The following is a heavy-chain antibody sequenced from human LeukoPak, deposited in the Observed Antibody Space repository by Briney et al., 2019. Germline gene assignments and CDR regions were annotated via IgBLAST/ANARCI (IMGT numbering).Heavy chain of an antibody. CDR3: AKPQYDSSWYYFDY. CDR1: GFTFSTYA. V-gene: IGHV3-23*01. D-gene: IGHD6-13*01. J-gene: IGHJ4*02. CDR2: ISGNGVST. Sequence: PGGSLRLSCAASGFTFSTYAMSWVRQAPGEGLEWVSTISGNGVSTYYANSVKGRFTISRDNSKNTLWLQMNSLRAEDTALYYCAKPQYDSSWYYFDYWGQGTLVTVSS.